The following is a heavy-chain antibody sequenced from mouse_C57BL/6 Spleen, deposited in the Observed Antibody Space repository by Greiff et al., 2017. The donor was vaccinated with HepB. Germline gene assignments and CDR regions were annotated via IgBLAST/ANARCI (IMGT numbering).Heavy chain of an antibody. CDR1: GYAFTNYL. CDR2: INPGSGGT. CDR3: ARDYGSSYYFDV. V-gene: IGHV1-54*01. J-gene: IGHJ1*03. D-gene: IGHD1-1*01. Sequence: VQLQQSGAELVRPGTSVKVSCKASGYAFTNYLIEWVKQRPGQGLEWIGVINPGSGGTNYNEKFKGKATLTADKSSSTAYMQLSSLTSEDSAVYFCARDYGSSYYFDVWGTGTTVTVSS.